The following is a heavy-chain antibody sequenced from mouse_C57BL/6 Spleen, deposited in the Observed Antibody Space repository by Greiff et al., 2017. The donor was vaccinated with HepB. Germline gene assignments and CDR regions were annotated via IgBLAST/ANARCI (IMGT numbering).Heavy chain of an antibody. D-gene: IGHD1-1*01. CDR2: FHPYNDDT. CDR1: GYTFTTYP. CDR3: ARGYYGSSYEGFDY. J-gene: IGHJ2*01. V-gene: IGHV1-47*01. Sequence: VKPMESGAELVKPGASVKMSCKASGYTFTTYPIEWMKQNHGKSLEWIGNFHPYNDDTKYNEKFKGKATLTVEKSSSTVYLELSRLTSDDSAVYYCARGYYGSSYEGFDYWGQGTTRTVSS.